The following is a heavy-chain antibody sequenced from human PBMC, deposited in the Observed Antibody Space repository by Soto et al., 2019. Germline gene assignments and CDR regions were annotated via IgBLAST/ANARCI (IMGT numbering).Heavy chain of an antibody. J-gene: IGHJ6*02. CDR2: IYYSGST. CDR3: ARHEGDSYGYYYYYGMDV. D-gene: IGHD5-18*01. Sequence: SETLSFTCTVSGGSISSSSYYWGWIRQPPGKGLEWIGSIYYSGSTYYNPSLKSRVTISVDTSKNQFSLKLSSVTAADTAVYYCARHEGDSYGYYYYYGMDVWGQGTTVTVSS. V-gene: IGHV4-39*01. CDR1: GGSISSSSYY.